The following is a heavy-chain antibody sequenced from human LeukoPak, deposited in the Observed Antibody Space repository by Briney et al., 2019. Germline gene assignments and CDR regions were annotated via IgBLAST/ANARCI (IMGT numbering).Heavy chain of an antibody. D-gene: IGHD1-26*01. CDR1: GFTFSSYG. Sequence: GGSLRLSCAASGFTFSSYGMSWVRQAPGKGLEWVSTISGSAYNTYYADSVKGRFTISRDNSANTLYFQMNSLRAEDTALYYCAKHSGSYFIYYVDSWGQGTLVTVSS. V-gene: IGHV3-23*01. J-gene: IGHJ4*02. CDR3: AKHSGSYFIYYVDS. CDR2: ISGSAYNT.